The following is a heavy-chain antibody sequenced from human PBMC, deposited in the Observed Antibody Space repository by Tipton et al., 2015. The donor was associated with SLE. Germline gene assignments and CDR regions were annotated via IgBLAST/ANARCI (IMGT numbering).Heavy chain of an antibody. J-gene: IGHJ3*01. Sequence: TLSLTCAVYGGSFSDYYWSWIRQTPGEGLEWIGEINHTGGTNYNPSLESRVTMSVDTSKNQFSLKLGSVTAADTAMYYCVRERKYVVRFRELVAPDLWGQGTAITVSS. CDR2: INHTGGT. D-gene: IGHD1-26*01. V-gene: IGHV4-34*01. CDR3: VRERKYVVRFRELVAPDL. CDR1: GGSFSDYY.